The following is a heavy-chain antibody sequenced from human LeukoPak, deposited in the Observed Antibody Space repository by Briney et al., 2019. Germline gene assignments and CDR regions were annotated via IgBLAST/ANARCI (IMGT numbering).Heavy chain of an antibody. V-gene: IGHV1-8*01. CDR3: ARGLKVLRYFDWPTLGY. CDR2: MNPNSGNT. Sequence: ASVKVSCKASRYTFTSYDINWVRQATGQGLEWMGWMNPNSGNTGYAQKFQGRVTMTRNTSISTAYMELSSLRSEDTAVYYCARGLKVLRYFDWPTLGYWGQGTLVTVSS. CDR1: RYTFTSYD. D-gene: IGHD3-9*01. J-gene: IGHJ4*02.